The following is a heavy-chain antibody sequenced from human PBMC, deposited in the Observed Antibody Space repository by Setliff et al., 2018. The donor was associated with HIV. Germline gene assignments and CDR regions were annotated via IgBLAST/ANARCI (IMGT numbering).Heavy chain of an antibody. V-gene: IGHV3-30*04. D-gene: IGHD3-22*01. CDR3: AREPMGGITMIVHSPYYNGMDV. Sequence: PGGSLRLSCVASGFTFKNHAMYWVRQAPGKGLEWVAVISYDGVNEYYADSVKGRFTISRDNSKNTLYLQMNSLRAEDTAVYYCAREPMGGITMIVHSPYYNGMDVWGQGTTVTVSS. CDR1: GFTFKNHA. CDR2: ISYDGVNE. J-gene: IGHJ6*02.